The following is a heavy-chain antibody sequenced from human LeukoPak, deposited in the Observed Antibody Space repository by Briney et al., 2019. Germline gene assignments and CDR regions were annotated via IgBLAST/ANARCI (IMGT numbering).Heavy chain of an antibody. CDR3: ARTRRAFDP. V-gene: IGHV1-2*06. Sequence: GASVKVSCKASGYTFTSYGISWVRQAPGQGLEWMGRINPNSGGTNYAQKFQGRVTMTRDTSISTAYMELSRLRSDDTAIYYCARTRRAFDPWGQGTLVTVSS. CDR2: INPNSGGT. CDR1: GYTFTSYG. J-gene: IGHJ5*02.